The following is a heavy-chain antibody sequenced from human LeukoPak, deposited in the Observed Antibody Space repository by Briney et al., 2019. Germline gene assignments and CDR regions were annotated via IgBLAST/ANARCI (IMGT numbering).Heavy chain of an antibody. CDR1: GGSISGSSYY. Sequence: SETLSLTCTVSGGSISGSSYYWGWIRQPPGKGLEXXXXXXXXXXXYYNXXXXXRVTXSVDTSKNQFSLKLNSVTATDTAVYYRARHYGPWGQGTLVTGSS. J-gene: IGHJ4*02. CDR2: XXXXXXX. V-gene: IGHV4-39*01. D-gene: IGHD3-10*01. CDR3: ARHYGP.